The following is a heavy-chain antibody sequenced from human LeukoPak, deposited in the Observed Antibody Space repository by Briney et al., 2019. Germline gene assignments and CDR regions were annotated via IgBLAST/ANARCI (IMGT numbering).Heavy chain of an antibody. CDR3: ARIQSRIIAARPGNPAFDY. Sequence: ASMTVSFKASGYSFTSYDISWVRQAPGQGLEWMGWISTYNDNTHYAQKLQGRVTMTTDTSTSTVYMEQKSLRSDDTAVYYCARIQSRIIAARPGNPAFDYWGRGTLVTVSS. V-gene: IGHV1-18*01. CDR2: ISTYNDNT. D-gene: IGHD6-6*01. CDR1: GYSFTSYD. J-gene: IGHJ4*02.